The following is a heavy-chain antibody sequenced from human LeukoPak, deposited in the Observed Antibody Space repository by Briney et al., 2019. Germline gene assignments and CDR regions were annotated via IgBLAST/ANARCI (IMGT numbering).Heavy chain of an antibody. CDR3: ANWGQLDY. CDR1: GFIFSSYT. Sequence: GGSLRLSCAASGFIFSSYTMSWVRQAPGKGLEWVSAISTDGGRTIYADSVKGRFTISRDNSKNTLYLQMNSLRVDDTAVYYCANWGQLDYWGQGTLVTVSS. D-gene: IGHD3-16*01. V-gene: IGHV3-23*01. CDR2: ISTDGGRT. J-gene: IGHJ4*02.